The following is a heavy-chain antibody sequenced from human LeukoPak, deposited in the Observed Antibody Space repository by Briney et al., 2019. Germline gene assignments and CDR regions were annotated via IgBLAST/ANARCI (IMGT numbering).Heavy chain of an antibody. CDR3: ARDDYGGNSD. J-gene: IGHJ4*02. CDR2: IYTSGGT. Sequence: PSETLSLTCTVSGDSISSYYWSWIRQPAGRGLEWIGRIYTSGGTNYNPSLKSRVTMSLDTSKSQFSLKLSSVTAADTAVYYCARDDYGGNSDWGQGTLVTVSS. CDR1: GDSISSYY. D-gene: IGHD4-23*01. V-gene: IGHV4-4*07.